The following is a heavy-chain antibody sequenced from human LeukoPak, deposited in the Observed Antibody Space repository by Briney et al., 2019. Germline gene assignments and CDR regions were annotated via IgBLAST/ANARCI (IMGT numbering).Heavy chain of an antibody. CDR3: ARGVGYSYGSDY. D-gene: IGHD5-18*01. J-gene: IGHJ4*02. CDR2: ISSSSSYI. Sequence: GGSLRLSCAGSGFTFSSYSMNWVRQATGKGLEWVSSISSSSSYIYYVDSVKGRFTISRDNAKNSLYLQMNSLRAEDTAVYYCARGVGYSYGSDYWGQGTLVTVSS. CDR1: GFTFSSYS. V-gene: IGHV3-21*01.